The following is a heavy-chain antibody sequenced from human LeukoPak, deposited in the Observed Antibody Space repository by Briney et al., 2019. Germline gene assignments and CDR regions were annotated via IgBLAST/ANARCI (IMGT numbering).Heavy chain of an antibody. CDR3: AKDERDGYNWVFDY. CDR1: GFTFSSHV. CDR2: ISTSSGRA. Sequence: GGSLRLSCAASGFTFSSHVISWVRQTPGKGLEWVSAISTSSGRAYYADSVKGRFSISRDNSKNTLYLQINSLRAEDTAVYYCAKDERDGYNWVFDYWGQGTLVTVSS. J-gene: IGHJ4*02. V-gene: IGHV3-23*01. D-gene: IGHD5-24*01.